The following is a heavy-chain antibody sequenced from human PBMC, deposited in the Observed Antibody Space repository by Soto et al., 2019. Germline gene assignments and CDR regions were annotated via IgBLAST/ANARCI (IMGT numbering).Heavy chain of an antibody. D-gene: IGHD3-10*01. CDR1: GYTFTNYG. V-gene: IGHV1-18*01. CDR3: ARGVGSGSYYNQYNWFDP. CDR2: INVYNGNT. Sequence: QVQLVQSGGEVKKPGASVKVSCKASGYTFTNYGISWVRQAPGQGLEWMGWINVYNGNTKYAQKVQGRVTMTTDTSTSKAYMELRSLRSDDTAVYYCARGVGSGSYYNQYNWFDPWGQGTLVTVSS. J-gene: IGHJ5*02.